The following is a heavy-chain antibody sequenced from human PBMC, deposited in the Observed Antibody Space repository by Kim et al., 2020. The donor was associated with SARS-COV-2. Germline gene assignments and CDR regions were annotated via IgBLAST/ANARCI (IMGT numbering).Heavy chain of an antibody. CDR1: GFTFSSYA. J-gene: IGHJ4*02. CDR3: AKGEINNWSFFDY. Sequence: GGSLRLSCAASGFTFSSYAMSWVRQAPGKGPEWVSLVSGSGGSTYHADSVKGRFAISRDNSKKTLYLQMNSLRAEDTALYYCAKGEINNWSFFDYWGEGT. D-gene: IGHD1-1*01. CDR2: VSGSGGST. V-gene: IGHV3-23*01.